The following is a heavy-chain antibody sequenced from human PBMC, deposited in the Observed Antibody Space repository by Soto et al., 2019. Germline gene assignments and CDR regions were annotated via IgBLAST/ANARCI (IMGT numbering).Heavy chain of an antibody. CDR1: GVSISSGGYY. Sequence: QVQLQESGPGLVKHSQTLSLTCTVSGVSISSGGYYWSWIRQHPGKGLEWIGYIYYTGSTYYNPSLKSRVTMSLDTSKNQFSLKLSSVTVADTAVYYCARGSQLERDAFDIWGQGTMVTVSS. D-gene: IGHD1-1*01. J-gene: IGHJ3*02. V-gene: IGHV4-31*03. CDR2: IYYTGST. CDR3: ARGSQLERDAFDI.